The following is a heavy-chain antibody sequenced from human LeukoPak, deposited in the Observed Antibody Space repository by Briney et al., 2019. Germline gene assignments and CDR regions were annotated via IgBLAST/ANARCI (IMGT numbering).Heavy chain of an antibody. D-gene: IGHD2-15*01. CDR1: GFTFSSYW. Sequence: PGGSLRLSCAASGFTFSSYWMHWVRQAPGKGLVWVSRINSDGSSTSYADSVKGRFTISRDNAKNTLYLQMNSLRAEDTAVYYCARDGGDCSGGSCYWHFGYWGQGTLVTISS. J-gene: IGHJ4*02. CDR2: INSDGSST. CDR3: ARDGGDCSGGSCYWHFGY. V-gene: IGHV3-74*01.